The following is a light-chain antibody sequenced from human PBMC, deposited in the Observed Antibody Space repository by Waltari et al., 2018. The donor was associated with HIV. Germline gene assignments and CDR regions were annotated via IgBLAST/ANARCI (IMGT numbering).Light chain of an antibody. Sequence: SALTHPASVSGSPGQTVTLSCSGTSSYVGGFNYVSCSQQHPGKAPKLIIYAVNNRPSFISSSDSGATSGNTASLTIARLKSKEEPDYQRSAHSRGNSIDVFGTGTK. CDR1: SSYVGGFNY. CDR3: SAHSRGNSIDV. CDR2: AVN. J-gene: IGLJ1*01. V-gene: IGLV2-14*01.